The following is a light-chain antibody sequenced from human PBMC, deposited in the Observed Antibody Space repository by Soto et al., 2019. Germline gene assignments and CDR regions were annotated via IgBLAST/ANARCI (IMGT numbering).Light chain of an antibody. CDR3: ISFTTRATYV. CDR1: SSDVGNYDY. V-gene: IGLV2-14*01. J-gene: IGLJ1*01. CDR2: DVS. Sequence: QSVLTQPASVSGPPGQSITISCTGTSSDVGNYDYVSWYQQHPGKVPKLMIYDVSNRPSGVSNRFSGSKSGNTASLTISGLQAEDEADYYCISFTTRATYVFGTGNKVTVL.